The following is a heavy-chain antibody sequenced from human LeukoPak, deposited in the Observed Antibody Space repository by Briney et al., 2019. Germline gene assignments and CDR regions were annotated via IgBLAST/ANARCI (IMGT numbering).Heavy chain of an antibody. CDR2: INPNTGGT. CDR1: GYTFSDYY. V-gene: IGHV1-2*06. Sequence: GASVKVSCKSSGYTFSDYYMHWVRQAPGQGLEWMGRINPNTGGTKYAQKFQGRVTMTRDTSISTAYMELSGLRSDDTAVYYCGTLLSNGPFDYWGQGSLVTVSS. CDR3: GTLLSNGPFDY. J-gene: IGHJ4*02.